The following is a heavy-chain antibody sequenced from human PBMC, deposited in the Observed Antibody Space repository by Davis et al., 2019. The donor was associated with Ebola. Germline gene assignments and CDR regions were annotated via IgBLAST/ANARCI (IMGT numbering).Heavy chain of an antibody. CDR1: EYSFTSHW. V-gene: IGHV5-51*01. CDR2: IYPRDSDT. D-gene: IGHD5-24*01. J-gene: IGHJ3*02. CDR3: ARHKPGVEVAFDI. Sequence: GESLKISCKGFEYSFTSHWIGWVRQIPGKGLECMGIIYPRDSDTRYSASFQGQVTMSVDRSINTAFLQWSSLKESDTAVYYCARHKPGVEVAFDIWGQGTRVIVSS.